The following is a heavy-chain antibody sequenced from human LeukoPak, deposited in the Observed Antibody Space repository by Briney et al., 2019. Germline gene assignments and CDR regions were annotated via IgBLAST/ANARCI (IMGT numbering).Heavy chain of an antibody. V-gene: IGHV6-1*01. D-gene: IGHD6-19*01. CDR2: TYYRSKWYN. CDR3: ARGLYIAVAGPPHYFEY. J-gene: IGHJ4*02. Sequence: SQTLSLTCAISGDSVSSNSATWNWIRQSPSRGLEWLGRTYYRSKWYNDYAVSVKSRITINPGTSRNQFSLQLNSVTPEDTAVYYCARGLYIAVAGPPHYFEYWGQGTQVTVSS. CDR1: GDSVSSNSAT.